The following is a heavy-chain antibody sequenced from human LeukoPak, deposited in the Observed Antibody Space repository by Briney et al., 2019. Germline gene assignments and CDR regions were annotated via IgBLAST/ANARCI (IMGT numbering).Heavy chain of an antibody. CDR2: MSPNSGNT. J-gene: IGHJ4*02. CDR1: GYPFTTYD. D-gene: IGHD3-3*01. V-gene: IGHV1-8*01. Sequence: ASVRVSCKASGYPFTTYDINWVRKATGQGLEWMGWMSPNSGNTGYAQKYQGRVTMTRNTSISTAYMELSSLRSEDTAVYYCARGNSYEDYWGQGTLVIVSS. CDR3: ARGNSYEDY.